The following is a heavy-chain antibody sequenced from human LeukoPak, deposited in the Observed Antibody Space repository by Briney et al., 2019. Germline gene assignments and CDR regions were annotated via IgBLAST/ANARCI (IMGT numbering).Heavy chain of an antibody. CDR3: ARGGHNNC. CDR1: VYTFSSYN. D-gene: IGHD1-20*01. CDR2: MSPNRGNT. V-gene: IGHV1-8*01. Sequence: GPSVKVSCKAFVYTFSSYNINTVREAPGQGREWMGGMSPNRGNTGYAQKFQGRVTMTRNTSISTAYMELSSLGSEDTAVYYWARGGHNNCWGQGTMVTVSS. J-gene: IGHJ3*01.